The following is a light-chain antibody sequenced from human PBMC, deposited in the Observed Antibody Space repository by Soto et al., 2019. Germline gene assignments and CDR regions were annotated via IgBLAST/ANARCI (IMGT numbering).Light chain of an antibody. J-gene: IGKJ5*01. CDR3: QQYYSYPPIT. V-gene: IGKV1-9*01. CDR1: QSISSY. Sequence: DIQMTQSPSSLSASVGDRVTITCRASQSISSYLAWYQQKPGKAPKLLIYAASTLQSGVPSRFSGSGSGTDFTLTISCLQSEDFATYYCQQYYSYPPITFGQGTRREIK. CDR2: AAS.